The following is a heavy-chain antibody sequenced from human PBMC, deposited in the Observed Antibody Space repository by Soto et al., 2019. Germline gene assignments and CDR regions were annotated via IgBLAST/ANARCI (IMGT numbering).Heavy chain of an antibody. J-gene: IGHJ3*02. V-gene: IGHV4-34*01. CDR3: ARGERGTATTVVDAFDI. D-gene: IGHD1-1*01. Sequence: QVQLQQWGAGLLKPSETLSLTCAVYGGFVSSGSYYWSWIRQPPGKGLEWIGEMSHSGGTHFNPSLKSRGTISVDTSKNQFSLKRSSVTAADTALEYWARGERGTATTVVDAFDIWGPGTRVTVSS. CDR2: MSHSGGT. CDR1: GGFVSSGSYY.